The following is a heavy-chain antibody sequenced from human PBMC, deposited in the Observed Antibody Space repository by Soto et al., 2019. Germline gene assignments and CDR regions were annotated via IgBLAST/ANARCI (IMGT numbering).Heavy chain of an antibody. CDR2: LTVTGDSD. CDR1: GFRLSDSA. Sequence: EVQLLESGGGLVQPGGSLRLSCAASGFRLSDSAVSWVRQDPGKGLEGVSSLTVTGDSDFYSDSVKGRFTISRDISKSTMYLQMNSLRAEDTAVYYCAKNGCSYPGGCSYYYYVYFWGRGTKVTVSS. V-gene: IGHV3-23*01. J-gene: IGHJ6*03. D-gene: IGHD2-15*01. CDR3: AKNGCSYPGGCSYYYYVYF.